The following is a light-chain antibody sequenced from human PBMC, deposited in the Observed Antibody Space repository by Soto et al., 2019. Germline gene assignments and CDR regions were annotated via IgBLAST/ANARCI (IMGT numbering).Light chain of an antibody. CDR3: SSYTSSNTLV. CDR1: SGDFGAYNY. J-gene: IGLJ3*02. V-gene: IGLV2-14*03. Sequence: QSALTQPASVSGSPGQSITIYCTGTSGDFGAYNYVSWYQQHPGKAPKLMTFDVSNRPSGVSNRFSGSRSGNTASLTISGLQAEDEADYYCSSYTSSNTLVFGGGTKLTVL. CDR2: DVS.